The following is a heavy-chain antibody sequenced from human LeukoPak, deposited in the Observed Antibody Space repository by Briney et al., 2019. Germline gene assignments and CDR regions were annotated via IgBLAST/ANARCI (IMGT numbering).Heavy chain of an antibody. CDR3: ARDLNWYFDL. Sequence: GGSLRLSCAASGXTFSSNSVNWVRQAPGKGLEWVSYISSSSSTIYYADSVKGRFTISRDNAKNSLYLQMNSLRDEDTAVYYCARDLNWYFDLWGRGTLVTVSS. V-gene: IGHV3-48*02. J-gene: IGHJ2*01. CDR2: ISSSSSTI. CDR1: GXTFSSNS.